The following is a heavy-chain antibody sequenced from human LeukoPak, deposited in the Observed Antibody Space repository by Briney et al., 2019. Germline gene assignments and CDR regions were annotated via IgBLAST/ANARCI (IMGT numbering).Heavy chain of an antibody. CDR3: ARALYYGSGQYYFDY. D-gene: IGHD3-10*01. J-gene: IGHJ4*02. CDR1: GFTFRRSY. Sequence: PGGSLRLSCAVSGFTFRRSYMHWVRQAPGKGLEYVSAISPSGDSTYYTNFVRGIFTISRDNSKNTPFLQMGSLTAEDMAVYYCARALYYGSGQYYFDYWGQGTLVTVSS. CDR2: ISPSGDST. V-gene: IGHV3-64*01.